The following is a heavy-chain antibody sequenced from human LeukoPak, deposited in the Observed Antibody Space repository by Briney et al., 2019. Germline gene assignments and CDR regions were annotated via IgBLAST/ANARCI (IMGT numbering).Heavy chain of an antibody. Sequence: KSSETLSLTCTVSGGSISSYYWGWIRQPPGKGLEWIGSIYYSGSTYYNPSLKSRVTISVDTSKNQFSLKLSSVTAADTAVYYCAREHHRLRYFDWLLPTPNWFDPWGQGTLVTVSS. CDR3: AREHHRLRYFDWLLPTPNWFDP. J-gene: IGHJ5*02. V-gene: IGHV4-39*07. D-gene: IGHD3-9*01. CDR1: GGSISSYY. CDR2: IYYSGST.